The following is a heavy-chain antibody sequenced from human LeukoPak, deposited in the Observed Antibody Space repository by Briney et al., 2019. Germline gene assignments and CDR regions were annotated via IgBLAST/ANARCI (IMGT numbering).Heavy chain of an antibody. CDR1: GGSLSSGGYF. D-gene: IGHD6-19*01. CDR3: ARQNAGYSSGWYEVYFDY. J-gene: IGHJ4*02. V-gene: IGHV4-31*03. CDR2: MYNIWST. Sequence: PSHTLSLTYPLSGGSLSSGGYFLIWIRPHPGRGLAWIGYMYNIWSTYYNPSLKSRVTISVDTSKNQFSLKLSSVTAADTAVYYCARQNAGYSSGWYEVYFDYWGQGTLVSVSS.